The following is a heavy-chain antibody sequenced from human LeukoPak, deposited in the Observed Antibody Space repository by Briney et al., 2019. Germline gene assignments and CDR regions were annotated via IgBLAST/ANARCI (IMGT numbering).Heavy chain of an antibody. CDR1: GFTFSSYA. CDR2: ISYDGSNK. J-gene: IGHJ4*02. CDR3: ARDGYSGYDYMDYFDY. D-gene: IGHD5-12*01. V-gene: IGHV3-30*04. Sequence: GRSLRLSCAASGFTFSSYAMHWVRQAPGKGLEWVAVISYDGSNKYYADSVKGRFTISRDNSKNTLYLQMNSLRAEDTAVYYCARDGYSGYDYMDYFDYWGQGTLVTVSS.